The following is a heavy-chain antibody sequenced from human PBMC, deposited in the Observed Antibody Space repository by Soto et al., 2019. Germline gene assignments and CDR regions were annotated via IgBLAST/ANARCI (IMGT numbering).Heavy chain of an antibody. J-gene: IGHJ4*02. Sequence: SETLSLTCNVSGGSISSGDYYWNWIRQPPGKGLEWIGYIYYSGSTYYNPSLKSRVIVSVDTSKNQFSLKLISVTAADTAVYYCARGLLFFDNWGQGTLVTVSS. CDR3: ARGLLFFDN. V-gene: IGHV4-30-4*01. D-gene: IGHD3-10*01. CDR1: GGSISSGDYY. CDR2: IYYSGST.